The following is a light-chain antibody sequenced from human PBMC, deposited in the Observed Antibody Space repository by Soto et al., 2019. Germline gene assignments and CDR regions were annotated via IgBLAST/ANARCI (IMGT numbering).Light chain of an antibody. CDR1: SSDIGVYNY. J-gene: IGLJ1*01. CDR2: EVS. Sequence: QSALTQPASVSGSPEQSSTISRTGTSSDIGVYNYVSWYQQHPGKAPKLMMYEVSNRPLGVSNSFSGSKYGTMDSLTISGIQAEDEAGYCCSSYTSSSTLDIFGTGTKVTV. CDR3: SSYTSSSTLDI. V-gene: IGLV2-14*01.